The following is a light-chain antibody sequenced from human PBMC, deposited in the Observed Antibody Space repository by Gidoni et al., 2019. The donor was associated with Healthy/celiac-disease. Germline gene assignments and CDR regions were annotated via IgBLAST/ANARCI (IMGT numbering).Light chain of an antibody. CDR3: QQYYSTPFFT. J-gene: IGKJ4*01. CDR1: QSVLYSSNNKNY. Sequence: DIVMTQSPESLAGSLGERATINCKSSQSVLYSSNNKNYLAWYQQKPGQPPKLLIYWASTRESGVPDRFSGSGSGTDFTLTISSLQAEDVAVYYCQQYYSTPFFTFGGGTKVEIK. CDR2: WAS. V-gene: IGKV4-1*01.